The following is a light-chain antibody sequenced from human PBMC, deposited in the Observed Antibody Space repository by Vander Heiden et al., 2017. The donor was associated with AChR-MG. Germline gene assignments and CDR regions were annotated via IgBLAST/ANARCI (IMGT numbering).Light chain of an antibody. CDR1: QRGSSSY. Sequence: EIVLTQSPATLSLSPGERATLSCRASQRGSSSYLAWYQQKPGQPPRLLIYGASSRATGIPDRFSGSGSGTDFTLTISRLEPEDFAVYYCQHDCNSYTFGQGTKLDIK. J-gene: IGKJ2*01. CDR3: QHDCNSYT. V-gene: IGKV3-20*01. CDR2: GAS.